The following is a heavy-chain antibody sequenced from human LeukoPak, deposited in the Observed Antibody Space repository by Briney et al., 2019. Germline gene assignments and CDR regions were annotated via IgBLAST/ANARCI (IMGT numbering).Heavy chain of an antibody. D-gene: IGHD5-18*01. CDR3: ARRHKRGAYSYGVDY. CDR1: EYSFTNYW. Sequence: GESLKISCKGSEYSFTNYWIAWVRQMPGKVLEWMGIIYPGDSDTRYSPSFQGQVTISADKSISTAYLQWNSLKASDTAMYYCARRHKRGAYSYGVDYWGQGTLVTVSS. V-gene: IGHV5-51*01. CDR2: IYPGDSDT. J-gene: IGHJ4*02.